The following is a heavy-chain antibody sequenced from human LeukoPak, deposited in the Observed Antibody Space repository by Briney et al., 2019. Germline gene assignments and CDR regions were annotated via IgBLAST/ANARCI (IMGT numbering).Heavy chain of an antibody. CDR2: IVPILSVA. CDR1: GGTFSSYG. J-gene: IGHJ4*02. D-gene: IGHD5-12*01. CDR3: ARDSGYEGGFDY. V-gene: IGHV1-69*04. Sequence: SVKVSCKASGGTFSSYGINWVRQAPGQGPEWMGRIVPILSVASFAQKFQGRVTIIADKSTSTAYMELSSLRSEDTAVYYCARDSGYEGGFDYWGQGTLVTVSS.